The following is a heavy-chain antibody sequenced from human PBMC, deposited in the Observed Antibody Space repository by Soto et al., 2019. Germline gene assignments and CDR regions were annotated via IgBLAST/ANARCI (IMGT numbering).Heavy chain of an antibody. CDR1: GYTFTGCY. Sequence: QVQLVQSGAEVKKPGASVKVSCKASGYTFTGCYMHWVRQAPGQGLEWMGWINPNSGGTNYAQKFQGWVTMTRDTSISTAYMELSRLRSDDTAVYYCARGPFDSNYYYYYGMDVWGQGTTVTVSS. D-gene: IGHD6-13*01. J-gene: IGHJ6*02. V-gene: IGHV1-2*04. CDR3: ARGPFDSNYYYYYGMDV. CDR2: INPNSGGT.